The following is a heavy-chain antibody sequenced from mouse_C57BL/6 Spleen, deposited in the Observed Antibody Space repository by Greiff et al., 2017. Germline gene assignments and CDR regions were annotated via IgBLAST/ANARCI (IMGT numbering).Heavy chain of an antibody. CDR2: INPNNGGT. J-gene: IGHJ2*01. V-gene: IGHV1-26*01. CDR1: GYTFTDYY. CDR3: ARSFHDGYYVQLRPYFDY. D-gene: IGHD2-3*01. Sequence: VQLQQSGPELVKPGASVKISCKASGYTFTDYYMNWVKQSHGKSLEWIGDINPNNGGTSYNQKFKGKATLTVDKSSSTAYMELRSLTSEDSAVYYCARSFHDGYYVQLRPYFDYWGQGTTLTVSS.